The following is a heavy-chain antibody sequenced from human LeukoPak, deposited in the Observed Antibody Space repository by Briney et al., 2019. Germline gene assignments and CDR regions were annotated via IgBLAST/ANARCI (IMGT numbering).Heavy chain of an antibody. D-gene: IGHD6-19*01. J-gene: IGHJ4*02. V-gene: IGHV3-9*01. CDR3: AKDMAGGIAVAGTGFDY. CDR2: ISWNSGSI. Sequence: PGGSLRLSCAASGFTFDDYAMHWVRQAPGKGLEWVSGISWNSGSIGYADSVKGRFTISRDNAKNSLYLQMNSLRAEDTALYYCAKDMAGGIAVAGTGFDYWGQGTLVTASS. CDR1: GFTFDDYA.